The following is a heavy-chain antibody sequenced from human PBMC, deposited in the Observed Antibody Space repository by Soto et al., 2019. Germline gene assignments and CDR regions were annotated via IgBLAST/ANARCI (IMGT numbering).Heavy chain of an antibody. J-gene: IGHJ4*02. Sequence: GGSLRLSCAASGVSFSTYAMDWVRKAPGKGLECVSSISNNGDGTYYADSVKGRFTISRDNSKNTLYLQMGSLRAEDLAFYYCTRPPSLTLLYDYPGQGTLVTVSS. CDR3: TRPPSLTLLYDY. CDR1: GVSFSTYA. V-gene: IGHV3-64*02. CDR2: ISNNGDGT. D-gene: IGHD3-9*01.